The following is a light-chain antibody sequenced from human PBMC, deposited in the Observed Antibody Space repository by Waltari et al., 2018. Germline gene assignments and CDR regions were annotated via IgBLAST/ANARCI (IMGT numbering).Light chain of an antibody. J-gene: IGLJ3*02. CDR3: CSYRIGSTPGV. Sequence: SALTQPASVSGSLGQSITISCSGSTSDVGSGHLVSCYQQFPGTVPKLIIYEVTKRPSGVSSRFSGSKSGNMASLTISGLQPEDEADYYCCSYRIGSTPGVFGGGTKVTVL. V-gene: IGLV2-23*02. CDR1: TSDVGSGHL. CDR2: EVT.